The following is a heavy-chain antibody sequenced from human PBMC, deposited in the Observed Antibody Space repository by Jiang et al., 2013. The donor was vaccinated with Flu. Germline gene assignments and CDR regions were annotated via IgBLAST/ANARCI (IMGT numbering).Heavy chain of an antibody. CDR1: GYTFDNFG. V-gene: IGHV1-18*04. CDR3: TREEWKRMDV. J-gene: IGHJ6*02. CDR2: ISGYNGDT. D-gene: IGHD3-3*01. Sequence: ASGYTFDNFGINWVRQAPGQGLEWMGWISGYNGDTNYAQKFQGRVTVTTDTSTNTAYMELRSLKSDDTAVYYCTREEWKRMDVWGQGTTVIVSS.